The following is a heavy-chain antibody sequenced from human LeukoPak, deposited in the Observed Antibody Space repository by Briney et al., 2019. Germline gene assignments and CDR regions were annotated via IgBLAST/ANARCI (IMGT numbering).Heavy chain of an antibody. CDR1: GGSISSSSYY. CDR2: IYYSGST. CDR3: ARVTAFGLGVPANVDY. J-gene: IGHJ4*02. D-gene: IGHD3-10*01. V-gene: IGHV4-39*01. Sequence: TSQTLSLTCTVSGGSISSSSYYWGWIRQPPGKGLEWIGSIYYSGSTYYNPSLKSRVTISVDTSKNQFSLKLSSVTAADTAVYYCARVTAFGLGVPANVDYWGQGTLVTVSS.